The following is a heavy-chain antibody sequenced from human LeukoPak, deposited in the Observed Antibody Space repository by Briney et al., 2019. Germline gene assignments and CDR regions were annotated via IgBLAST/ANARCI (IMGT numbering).Heavy chain of an antibody. Sequence: SETLSLTCTVSGGSISSGGYYWSWIRQHPGEGLEWIGYIYYSGSTYYNPSLKSRVTISVDTSKNQFSLKLSSVTAADTAVYYCARDSTYYYDSSGYRHAFDIWGQGTMVTVSS. CDR3: ARDSTYYYDSSGYRHAFDI. V-gene: IGHV4-31*03. J-gene: IGHJ3*02. CDR1: GGSISSGGYY. D-gene: IGHD3-22*01. CDR2: IYYSGST.